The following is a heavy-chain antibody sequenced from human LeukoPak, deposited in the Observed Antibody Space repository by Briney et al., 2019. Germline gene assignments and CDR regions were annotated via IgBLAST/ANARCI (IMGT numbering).Heavy chain of an antibody. CDR1: GFTFSSYE. CDR3: ARASYNDAFDI. V-gene: IGHV3-48*03. J-gene: IGHJ3*02. D-gene: IGHD1-1*01. Sequence: GGSLRLSCAASGFTFSSYEMNWVRQAPGKGLEWVSYISSSGSTIYYADSVKGRFTTSRDNAKNSLYLQMNSLRAEDTAVYYCARASYNDAFDIWGQGTMVTVSS. CDR2: ISSSGSTI.